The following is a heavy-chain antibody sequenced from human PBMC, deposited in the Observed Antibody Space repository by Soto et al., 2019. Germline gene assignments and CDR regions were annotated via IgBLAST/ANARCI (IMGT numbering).Heavy chain of an antibody. V-gene: IGHV3-66*01. CDR2: IYSGGST. D-gene: IGHD5-18*01. Sequence: EVQLVESGGGLVQPGGSLRLSCAASGFTVSSNYMSWVRQAPGKGLEWVSVIYSGGSTYYADSVKGRFTISRDNSKNTLYLQMNSLRAEDTAVYYCAREGGYSYGGGYYYSYGMDVWGQGTTVTVSS. CDR3: AREGGYSYGGGYYYSYGMDV. CDR1: GFTVSSNY. J-gene: IGHJ6*02.